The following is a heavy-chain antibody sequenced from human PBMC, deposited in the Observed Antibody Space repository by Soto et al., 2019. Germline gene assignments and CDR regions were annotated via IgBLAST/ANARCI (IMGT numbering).Heavy chain of an antibody. Sequence: QFRLGQSGAEVKKPGPSGKVSCKASGGTFSTYPITWVRQAPGQGLDGLGRIFPVFGTTNYVQKFQGRVTITADTSTSTAYMELSSLRSEDTAIYYCARDFKGCISAACYSPSDYWGQGTLVTVSS. V-gene: IGHV1-69*08. CDR3: ARDFKGCISAACYSPSDY. CDR2: IFPVFGTT. J-gene: IGHJ4*02. CDR1: GGTFSTYP. D-gene: IGHD2-15*01.